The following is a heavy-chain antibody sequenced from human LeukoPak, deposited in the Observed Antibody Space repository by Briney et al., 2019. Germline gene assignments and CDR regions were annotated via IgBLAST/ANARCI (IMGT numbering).Heavy chain of an antibody. CDR2: MSYIGLT. CDR3: TRLPLDYSLDY. J-gene: IGHJ4*02. CDR1: GDSIRTTSYR. D-gene: IGHD4-11*01. V-gene: IGHV4-39*01. Sequence: SETLSLTCTVSGDSIRTTSYRWGWIRQSPAKGLEWIGSMSYIGLTSYNPSLKSRVTISVDTSKNQFSLHLSSVTAADTAVYYCTRLPLDYSLDYWGQGTLVSVSS.